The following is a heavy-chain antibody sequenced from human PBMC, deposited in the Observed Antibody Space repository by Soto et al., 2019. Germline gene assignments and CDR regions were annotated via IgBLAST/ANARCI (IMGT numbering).Heavy chain of an antibody. CDR3: ARDRERSGWYFRYYYYYGMDV. V-gene: IGHV1-18*04. Sequence: ASVKVSCKASGYTFTSYGISWVRQAPGQGLEWMGWISAYNGNTNYAQKLQGRVTMTTDTSTSTAYMELRSLRSDDTAVYYCARDRERSGWYFRYYYYYGMDVWGQGTAATVSS. J-gene: IGHJ6*02. CDR2: ISAYNGNT. CDR1: GYTFTSYG. D-gene: IGHD6-19*01.